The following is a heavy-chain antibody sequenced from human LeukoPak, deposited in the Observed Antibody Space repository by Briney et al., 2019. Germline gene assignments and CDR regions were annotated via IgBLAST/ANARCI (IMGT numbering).Heavy chain of an antibody. Sequence: GGSLRLSCAASGFTVSSNYMSWIRQAPGKGLEWVSYISSSGSTIYYADSVKGRFTISRDNAKNSLYLQMNSLRAEDTAVYYCARDPSSSYYDFWSGYYNPWYFDYWGQGTLVTVSS. CDR2: ISSSGSTI. CDR3: ARDPSSSYYDFWSGYYNPWYFDY. V-gene: IGHV3-11*01. CDR1: GFTVSSNY. J-gene: IGHJ4*02. D-gene: IGHD3-3*01.